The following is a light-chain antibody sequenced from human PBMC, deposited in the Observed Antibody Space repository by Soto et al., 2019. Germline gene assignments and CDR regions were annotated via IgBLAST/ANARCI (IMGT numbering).Light chain of an antibody. CDR2: GAS. CDR3: QCYDCYRT. CDR1: QSVRSNF. Sequence: EIVSTQAPGDVSLSPGERATLSCRASQSVRSNFLAWYQQKPGQAPRLLIYGASNRATGIPDRFSGSGSGTDFTLTSTMLEPEDFAMYYCQCYDCYRTFGQGTKVDIK. J-gene: IGKJ1*01. V-gene: IGKV3-20*01.